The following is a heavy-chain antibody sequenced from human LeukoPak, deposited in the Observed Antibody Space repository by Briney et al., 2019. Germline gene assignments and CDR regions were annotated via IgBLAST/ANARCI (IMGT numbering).Heavy chain of an antibody. Sequence: PGGSLRLSCAASGLTVSSNYMSWVRQAPGKGLEWVSVFYRSGSTYYADSVKGRFTISRDNSKNTVYLQMNSLRAEDTAVYYCARGDGYNFWDYWGQGTLVTVSS. D-gene: IGHD5-24*01. CDR2: FYRSGST. J-gene: IGHJ4*02. V-gene: IGHV3-53*01. CDR3: ARGDGYNFWDY. CDR1: GLTVSSNY.